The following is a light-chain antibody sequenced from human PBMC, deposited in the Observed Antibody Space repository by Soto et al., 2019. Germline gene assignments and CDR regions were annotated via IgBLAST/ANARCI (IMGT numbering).Light chain of an antibody. CDR3: QTWGTGIVV. CDR1: SGHSSYA. J-gene: IGLJ2*01. CDR2: LNSDGSH. Sequence: QLVLTQSPSASASLGASVKLTCTLSSGHSSYAIAWHQQQPEKGPRYLMKLNSDGSHSKGDGIPDRLSGSSSGAERYLTISSLQSEDEADYYWQTWGTGIVVVGGGTKLTVL. V-gene: IGLV4-69*01.